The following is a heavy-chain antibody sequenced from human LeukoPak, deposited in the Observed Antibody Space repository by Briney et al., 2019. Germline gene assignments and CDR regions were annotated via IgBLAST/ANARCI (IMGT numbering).Heavy chain of an antibody. CDR2: INSDGSNA. Sequence: GGSLRLSCAASGFTFSSYWMHWVRHAPGKGLVGVSRINSDGSNAVYADSARGRFTISRDNARNTVQLQMNSLGADDTAMYYCARGSPDYSWYAYWGRGTLVTVSS. CDR1: GFTFSSYW. D-gene: IGHD6-13*01. J-gene: IGHJ4*02. CDR3: ARGSPDYSWYAY. V-gene: IGHV3-74*01.